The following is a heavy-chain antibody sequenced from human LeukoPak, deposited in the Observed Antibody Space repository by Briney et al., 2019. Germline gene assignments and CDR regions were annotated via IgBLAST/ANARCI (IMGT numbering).Heavy chain of an antibody. V-gene: IGHV3-23*01. CDR1: GFTFSSYA. Sequence: GGSLRLSCAASGFTFSSYAMSWVRQAPGKGLEWGSAISGSVGSTYYADSVKVRFTISRDNSKHTLYLQMHSLRAGDTAVYYCAKAPGGSYSSGWYYFDYWGRGTLVTVSS. D-gene: IGHD6-19*01. J-gene: IGHJ4*02. CDR2: ISGSVGST. CDR3: AKAPGGSYSSGWYYFDY.